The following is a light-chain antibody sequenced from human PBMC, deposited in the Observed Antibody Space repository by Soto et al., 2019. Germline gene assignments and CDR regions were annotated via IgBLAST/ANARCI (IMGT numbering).Light chain of an antibody. CDR2: GAS. CDR1: QSVSNNY. Sequence: EIVLTQSPGTLSLSPGERATLSCRASQSVSNNYLAWYQQKPGQAPRRLIFGASGRATGIPDRFSGSGSGTDFTLTISRLEPQDFAVYYCQQYGTSPTFGQATKVAIK. V-gene: IGKV3-20*01. CDR3: QQYGTSPT. J-gene: IGKJ1*01.